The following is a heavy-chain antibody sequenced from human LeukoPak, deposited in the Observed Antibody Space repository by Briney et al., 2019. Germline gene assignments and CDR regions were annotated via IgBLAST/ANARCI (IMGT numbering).Heavy chain of an antibody. D-gene: IGHD1-7*01. V-gene: IGHV3-15*04. CDR1: GFTFSSYV. Sequence: GGSLRLSCAASGFTFSSYVMSWVRQAPGKGLEWVGQTVSEIDGGTTDYATPVKGRFTISRDDSKSTLYLQMNSLKIEDTAVYYCTTDEDWNYARKDVWGQGATVIVSS. CDR2: TVSEIDGGTT. J-gene: IGHJ6*02. CDR3: TTDEDWNYARKDV.